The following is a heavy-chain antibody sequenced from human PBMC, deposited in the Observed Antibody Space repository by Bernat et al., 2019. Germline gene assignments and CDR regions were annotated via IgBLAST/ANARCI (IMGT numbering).Heavy chain of an antibody. CDR3: AKFRGQLIRNYYMNV. V-gene: IGHV3-23*04. J-gene: IGHJ6*03. Sequence: EVQLVESGGTVVRPGGSLRLSCAASGFTFADYGMSWVRQAPGKGLEWVSAMTGGGTTYYADSVKGRVIISRDNSKNMLFMQMNSLTAEDTAVYYCAKFRGQLIRNYYMNVWGEGTTVTVS. CDR1: GFTFADYG. D-gene: IGHD2-21*01. CDR2: MTGGGTT.